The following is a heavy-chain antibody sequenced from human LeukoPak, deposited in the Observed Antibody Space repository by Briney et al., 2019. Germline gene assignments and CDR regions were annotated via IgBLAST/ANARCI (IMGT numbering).Heavy chain of an antibody. Sequence: PGGSLRLSCAASGLTFSGYWMNWVRQAPGKGLEWVANIKKDGSEKHYVDSVKGRFTISRDNAKNSLYLQMSSLRAEDTAVYHCVTDVSGSLGDWGQGTLVTVSS. CDR1: GLTFSGYW. D-gene: IGHD5-12*01. CDR2: IKKDGSEK. V-gene: IGHV3-7*05. J-gene: IGHJ4*02. CDR3: VTDVSGSLGD.